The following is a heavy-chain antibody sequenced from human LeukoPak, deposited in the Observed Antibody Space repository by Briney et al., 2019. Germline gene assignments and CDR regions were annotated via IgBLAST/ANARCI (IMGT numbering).Heavy chain of an antibody. CDR3: ARETRGFAFDY. V-gene: IGHV3-9*01. J-gene: IGHJ4*02. Sequence: GGSLRLSCAASGFIFDNYAMHWVRQAPGKGLEWVSGISWNGDSAGYADSVKGRFTMSRDNAKNSLYLQMNSLRAEDTAVYYCARETRGFAFDYWGQGTLDTVSS. CDR1: GFIFDNYA. CDR2: ISWNGDSA.